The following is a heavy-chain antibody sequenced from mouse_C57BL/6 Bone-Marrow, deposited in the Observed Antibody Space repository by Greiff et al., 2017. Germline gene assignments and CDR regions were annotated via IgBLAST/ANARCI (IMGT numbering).Heavy chain of an antibody. CDR3: ARETYSYGGRGGYWYIEV. CDR1: GYTFTDYY. D-gene: IGHD1-1*01. CDR2: INPYNGGT. J-gene: IGHJ1*03. V-gene: IGHV1-19*01. Sequence: EVQLQQSGPVLVKPGASVKMSCKASGYTFTDYYMNWVKQSHGKSLEWIGVINPYNGGTSYNQKFKGKATLTVDKSSSTAYMELNSLTSEDSAVYYCARETYSYGGRGGYWYIEVWGTGTTVTVSS.